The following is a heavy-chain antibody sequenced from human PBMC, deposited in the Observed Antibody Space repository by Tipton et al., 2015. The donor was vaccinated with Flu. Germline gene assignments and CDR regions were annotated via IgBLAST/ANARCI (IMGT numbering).Heavy chain of an antibody. V-gene: IGHV4-59*07. CDR2: IYYSGST. CDR1: DGSISGYY. J-gene: IGHJ4*02. Sequence: TLSLTCTVTDGSISGYYWSWIRQPPGKGLEWIAYIYYSGSTNYNPSLKSRVTISVDMSKNQFSLKLNSVTAADTAVYYCARSPGYYFDYWGQGTLVTVSS. CDR3: ARSPGYYFDY.